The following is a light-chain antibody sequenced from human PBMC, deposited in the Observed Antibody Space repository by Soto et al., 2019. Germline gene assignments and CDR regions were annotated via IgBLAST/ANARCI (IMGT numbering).Light chain of an antibody. V-gene: IGLV2-8*01. CDR2: EVN. J-gene: IGLJ2*01. Sequence: QSALTQPRSASGSPGQSVTISCTGTSSDVGGYNFVSWYQQHPGKAPKLIIYEVNKRPSGVPDRFSGSKSGNTASLTVSGLQADDEADYYCSSYGGSNNYVVFGGGTKLTVL. CDR3: SSYGGSNNYVV. CDR1: SSDVGGYNF.